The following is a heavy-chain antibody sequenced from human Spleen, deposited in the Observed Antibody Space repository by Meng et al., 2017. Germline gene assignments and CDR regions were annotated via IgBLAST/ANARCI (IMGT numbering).Heavy chain of an antibody. J-gene: IGHJ2*01. CDR3: TRGLAPEGYFDI. V-gene: IGHV3-30*03. CDR1: GFIFSDYY. CDR2: ISYDGGDK. Sequence: VQLLEFGGGLIQPGGFLGTACAASGFIFSDYYMFWIRQAPGKGLEWVAVISYDGGDKYYADSVKGRFTISRDNSRNTLYLQMTSLRADDTAIYYCTRGLAPEGYFDIWGRGTLVTVSS.